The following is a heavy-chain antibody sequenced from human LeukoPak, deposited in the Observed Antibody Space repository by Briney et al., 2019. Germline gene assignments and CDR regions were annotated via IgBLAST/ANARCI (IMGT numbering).Heavy chain of an antibody. CDR3: ARYHGGEY. CDR1: GVTVSSNY. Sequence: AGSLTLSCAASGVTVSSNYMSWVRQPPGKGLEWVSVIYTGGSTYYADSLTGRFTISRDTSKNTLSLHLNSVTAEDTAVYYCARYHGGEYWGQGTLVTVSS. D-gene: IGHD2-2*01. V-gene: IGHV3-53*01. J-gene: IGHJ4*02. CDR2: IYTGGST.